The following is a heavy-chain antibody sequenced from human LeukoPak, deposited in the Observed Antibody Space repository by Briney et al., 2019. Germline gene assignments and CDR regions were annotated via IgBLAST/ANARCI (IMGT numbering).Heavy chain of an antibody. Sequence: ASVTVSCKASGYTFTGYYMHWVRQAPGQGLEWMGWINLNSGGTNYAQKFQGRVTMTRDTSISTAYMELSRLRSDDTAVYYCARPDSSSWYSPYYFDYWGQGTLVTVSS. CDR1: GYTFTGYY. D-gene: IGHD6-13*01. CDR2: INLNSGGT. J-gene: IGHJ4*02. CDR3: ARPDSSSWYSPYYFDY. V-gene: IGHV1-2*02.